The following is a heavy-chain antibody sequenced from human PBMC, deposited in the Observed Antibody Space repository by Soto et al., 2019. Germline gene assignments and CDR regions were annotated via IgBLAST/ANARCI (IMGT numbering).Heavy chain of an antibody. CDR3: ARRPSRDSSGWLREETNDAFDI. D-gene: IGHD6-19*01. Sequence: IVPRRFSSYTASRPGLNHVSRAPGLTCLTREWISAYNGNTNYAQKLQGRVTITRDTSASTAYMELSSLRSEDTAVYYCARRPSRDSSGWLREETNDAFDIWGQGTMVTVSS. J-gene: IGHJ3*02. V-gene: IGHV1-18*01. CDR1: SYTASRPG. CDR2: ISAYNGNT.